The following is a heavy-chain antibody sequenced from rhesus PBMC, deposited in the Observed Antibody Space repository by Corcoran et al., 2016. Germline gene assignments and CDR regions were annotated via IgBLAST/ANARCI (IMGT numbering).Heavy chain of an antibody. CDR3: ASHSGSWNGDYFDY. V-gene: IGHV4S10*01. Sequence: QVQLQESGPGVVKPSETLSLTCAVSGGSISDSYRWSWIRQPPGKGLEWIGYIYGSSTSTNYNPSLKSQVPISKDTSKNQFAFNLSSVTAADTAVYYFASHSGSWNGDYFDYWGQGVLVTVSS. CDR2: IYGSSTST. J-gene: IGHJ4*01. CDR1: GGSISDSYR. D-gene: IGHD6-25*01.